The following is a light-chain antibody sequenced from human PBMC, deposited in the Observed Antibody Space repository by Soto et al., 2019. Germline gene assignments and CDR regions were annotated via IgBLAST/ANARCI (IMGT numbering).Light chain of an antibody. Sequence: QAVVTQEPSLTVSPGGTVTLTCASSTGAVTSGYYPNWFQQKPGQAPRALIYNTSNKLSWTPARFSGSLRGGKAALTLSGVQPEDEADYYCLLYFGGARVFGGGTKLTVL. CDR1: TGAVTSGYY. J-gene: IGLJ3*02. CDR2: NTS. CDR3: LLYFGGARV. V-gene: IGLV7-43*01.